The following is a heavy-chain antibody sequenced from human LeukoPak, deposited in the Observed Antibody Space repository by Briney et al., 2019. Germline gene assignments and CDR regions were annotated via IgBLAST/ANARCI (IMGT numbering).Heavy chain of an antibody. CDR3: ARDPFHYDAAGSDDY. Sequence: GGSLRLSCAASEFTFNSYSFNWIRQPPGGRLEWVSSISSGSTYIYYSDSVKGRFTVSRDNAKNSLFLQMNNLRAEDTAVYYCARDPFHYDAAGSDDYWGQGTLVTVSS. J-gene: IGHJ4*02. D-gene: IGHD4/OR15-4a*01. V-gene: IGHV3-21*01. CDR2: ISSGSTYI. CDR1: EFTFNSYS.